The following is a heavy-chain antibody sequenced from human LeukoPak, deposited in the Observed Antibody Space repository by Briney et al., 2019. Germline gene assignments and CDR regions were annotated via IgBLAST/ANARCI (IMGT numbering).Heavy chain of an antibody. V-gene: IGHV3-23*01. J-gene: IGHJ4*02. CDR1: GFTFSSYA. D-gene: IGHD3-3*01. CDR2: ISGSGGST. CDR3: AKDGPDFWSGYYFEQGAFDY. Sequence: PGGSLRLSCAASGFTFSSYAMSWVCQAPGKGLEWVSAISGSGGSTYYADSVKGRFTISRDNSKNTLYLQMNGLRAEDTAVYYCAKDGPDFWSGYYFEQGAFDYWGQGTLVTVSS.